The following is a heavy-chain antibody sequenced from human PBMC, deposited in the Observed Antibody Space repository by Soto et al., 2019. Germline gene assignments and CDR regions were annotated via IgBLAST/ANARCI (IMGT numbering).Heavy chain of an antibody. D-gene: IGHD2-2*01. CDR1: GGSISSYY. J-gene: IGHJ3*02. CDR3: AKVRPLRECTRTSCLGAFDI. V-gene: IGHV4-59*08. Sequence: SETLSLTCTVSGGSISSYYWSWIRQPPGKGLEWIGYIYYSGSTNYNPSLKSRVTISVDTSKNQFSLKLSSVTAADTAVYSCAKVRPLRECTRTSCLGAFDIWGQGTMVTVSS. CDR2: IYYSGST.